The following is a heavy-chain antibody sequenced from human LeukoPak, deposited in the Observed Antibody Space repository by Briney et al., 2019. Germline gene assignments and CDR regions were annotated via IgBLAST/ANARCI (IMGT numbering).Heavy chain of an antibody. CDR1: GFTFSSYS. V-gene: IGHV3-21*01. CDR3: ARRTRAAIWPGRYFDL. D-gene: IGHD2-2*01. Sequence: PGGPLRLSCAASGFTFSSYSMNWVRQAPGKGLEWVSSISSSSSYIYYADSVKGRFTISRDNAKNSLYLQMNSLRAEDTAVYYCARRTRAAIWPGRYFDLWGRGTLVTVSS. J-gene: IGHJ2*01. CDR2: ISSSSSYI.